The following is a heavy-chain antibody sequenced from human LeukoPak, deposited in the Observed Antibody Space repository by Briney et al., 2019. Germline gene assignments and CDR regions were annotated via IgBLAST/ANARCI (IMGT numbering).Heavy chain of an antibody. CDR2: IYSGGST. D-gene: IGHD2-15*01. J-gene: IGHJ4*02. Sequence: GGSLRLSCAASGFTVSSNYMCWVRQAPGKGLEWVSVIYSGGSTYYADSVKGRLTISRDNSKNTLFLQMNSLRVEDTAVYYCAREFGGSWGQGTLVTVSS. CDR1: GFTVSSNY. V-gene: IGHV3-66*01. CDR3: AREFGGS.